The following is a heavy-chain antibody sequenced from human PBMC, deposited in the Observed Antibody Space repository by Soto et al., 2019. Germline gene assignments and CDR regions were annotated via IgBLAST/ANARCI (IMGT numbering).Heavy chain of an antibody. D-gene: IGHD2-15*01. CDR3: AKGMVVAAYYFDN. Sequence: EVQLLESGGGLVQPGGSLRLSCAASGFTFSSYAMSWVRQAPGKGLEWVSAITGTGGTTYYADSVKGRLTISRDNSNNQLYLQMNSLRVDDTAVYYCAKGMVVAAYYFDNWGQGTLVTVSS. J-gene: IGHJ4*02. CDR2: ITGTGGTT. V-gene: IGHV3-23*01. CDR1: GFTFSSYA.